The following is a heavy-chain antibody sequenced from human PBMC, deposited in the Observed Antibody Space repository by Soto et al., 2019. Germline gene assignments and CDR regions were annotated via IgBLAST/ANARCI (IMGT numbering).Heavy chain of an antibody. CDR1: GFTFRNNA. J-gene: IGHJ4*02. D-gene: IGHD6-19*01. V-gene: IGHV3-23*01. CDR2: ISSSADTT. Sequence: GGSLRLSCVTSGFTFRNNAMSWVRQAPGKGLEWVSGISSSADTTYYADSVRGRFTISRDNSKNTLYLQMNSLRAEDAALYYCAKGPSSGWHCIDYWGQGALVTVS. CDR3: AKGPSSGWHCIDY.